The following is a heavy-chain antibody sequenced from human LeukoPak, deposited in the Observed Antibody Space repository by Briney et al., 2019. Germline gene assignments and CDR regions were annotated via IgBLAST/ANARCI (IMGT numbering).Heavy chain of an antibody. CDR3: AREGPTFWSGAFDY. Sequence: PGGSLRLSCAASGFTFSSDWMSWVRQAPGKGLEWVANIKQDGSEKYYVDSVKGRFTISRDNAKNSLYLQMNSLRAEDTAVYYCAREGPTFWSGAFDYWGQGTLVTVSS. J-gene: IGHJ4*02. D-gene: IGHD3-3*01. CDR1: GFTFSSDW. CDR2: IKQDGSEK. V-gene: IGHV3-7*01.